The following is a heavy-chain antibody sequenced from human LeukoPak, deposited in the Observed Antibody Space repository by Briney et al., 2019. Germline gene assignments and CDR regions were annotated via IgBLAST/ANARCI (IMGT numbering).Heavy chain of an antibody. CDR1: GFTFSSYA. D-gene: IGHD6-6*01. V-gene: IGHV3-30*01. J-gene: IGHJ4*02. CDR3: ARGSIAAPTYYFDY. CDR2: ISYDGSNK. Sequence: PGRSLRLSCAASGFTFSSYAMHWVRQAPGKGLEWVAVISYDGSNKYYADSVKGRFTISRDNSKNTLYLQMNSLRAEDTAVYYCARGSIAAPTYYFDYWSQGTLVTVSS.